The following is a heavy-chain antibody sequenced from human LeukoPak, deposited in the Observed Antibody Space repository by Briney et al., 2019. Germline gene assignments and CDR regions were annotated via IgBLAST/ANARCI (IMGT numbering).Heavy chain of an antibody. CDR3: ARHLYDDYANFDY. CDR2: INHSGST. V-gene: IGHV4-34*01. Sequence: SETLSLTCAVYGGSFSGYYWSWIRQPPGKGLEWIGEINHSGSTNYNPSLRSRVTISVDTSKNQFSLKLSSVTAADTAVYYCARHLYDDYANFDYWGQGTLVTVSS. J-gene: IGHJ4*02. D-gene: IGHD4-17*01. CDR1: GGSFSGYY.